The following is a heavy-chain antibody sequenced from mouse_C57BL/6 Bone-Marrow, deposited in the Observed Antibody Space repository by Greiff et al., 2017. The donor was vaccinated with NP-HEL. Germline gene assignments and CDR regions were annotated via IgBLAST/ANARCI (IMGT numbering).Heavy chain of an antibody. D-gene: IGHD2-4*01. Sequence: EVQLQQSGGDLVKPGGSLKLSCAASGFTFSSYGMSWVRQTPDQGLEWVATISRGGSYTYYPDSVKGRFTISRDNASNTLYLQLSSLKSEDTAMYYCASPYDYDVAWFAYWGQGTLVTVSA. J-gene: IGHJ3*01. CDR2: ISRGGSYT. CDR3: ASPYDYDVAWFAY. V-gene: IGHV5-6*01. CDR1: GFTFSSYG.